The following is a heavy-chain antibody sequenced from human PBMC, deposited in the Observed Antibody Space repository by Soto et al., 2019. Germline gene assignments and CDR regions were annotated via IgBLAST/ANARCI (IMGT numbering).Heavy chain of an antibody. D-gene: IGHD2-2*01. CDR2: IYYSGST. V-gene: IGHV4-31*03. J-gene: IGHJ6*02. CDR3: ATSTSALQDIVVVPAAVDYGMDV. CDR1: GGSISSGDYY. Sequence: PSETLSLTCTVSGGSISSGDYYWSWIRQHPGKGLEWVGYIYYSGSTYYNPSLKSRVTISVDTSKNQFSLKLSSVTAADTAVYYCATSTSALQDIVVVPAAVDYGMDVWGQGTTVTVS.